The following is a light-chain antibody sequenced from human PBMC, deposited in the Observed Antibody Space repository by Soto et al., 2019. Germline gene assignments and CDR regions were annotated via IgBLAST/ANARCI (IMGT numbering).Light chain of an antibody. Sequence: QSVLTQPASVSGSPGXXXXXXXTGTSSDVGGYNYVSWYQQHPGKAPKLMIYEVSDRPSGVSNRFSGSKSGNTASLTISGLQAEDEADYYCCSYTSSSTWVFGGGTKVTVL. V-gene: IGLV2-14*01. CDR1: SSDVGGYNY. J-gene: IGLJ3*02. CDR3: CSYTSSSTWV. CDR2: EVS.